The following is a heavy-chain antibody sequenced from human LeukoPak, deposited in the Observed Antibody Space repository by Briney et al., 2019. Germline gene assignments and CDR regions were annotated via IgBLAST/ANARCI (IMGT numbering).Heavy chain of an antibody. CDR3: ARGGTYGSGRNQHTTLDY. CDR1: GGSISNDY. V-gene: IGHV4-4*07. J-gene: IGHJ4*02. Sequence: PSETLSLTCTVSGGSISNDYWSWIRQAAGKELEWIGRICTRGSTNYNPSLKSRVTISLDKSKKQFSLNLNSVTAADTAVYYCARGGTYGSGRNQHTTLDYWGRGTLVTVSS. D-gene: IGHD3-10*01. CDR2: ICTRGST.